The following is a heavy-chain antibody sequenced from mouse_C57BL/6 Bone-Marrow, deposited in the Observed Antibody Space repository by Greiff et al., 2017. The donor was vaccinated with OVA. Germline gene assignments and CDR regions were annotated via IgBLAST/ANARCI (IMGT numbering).Heavy chain of an antibody. Sequence: LVESGAELVKPGASVKMSCKASGYTFTTYPIEWMKQNHGKSLEWIGNFHPYNDDTKYNEKFKGKATLTVEKSSSTVYLELSRLTSDDSAVYYCARPLYYGSSSFAYWGQGTLVTVSA. D-gene: IGHD1-1*01. J-gene: IGHJ3*01. V-gene: IGHV1-47*01. CDR1: GYTFTTYP. CDR2: FHPYNDDT. CDR3: ARPLYYGSSSFAY.